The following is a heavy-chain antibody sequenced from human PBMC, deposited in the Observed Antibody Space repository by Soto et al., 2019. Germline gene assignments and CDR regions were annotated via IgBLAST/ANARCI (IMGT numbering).Heavy chain of an antibody. D-gene: IGHD3-16*01. V-gene: IGHV1-24*01. CDR2: FDPEDGET. Sequence: ASVKVSCKVSGYTLTELSMHWVRQAPGKGLEWMGGFDPEDGETIYAQKFQGRVTMTEDTSTDTAYMELSSLRSEDTAVYYCAPEVSGDDSSYYGMDVWGQGPTVTVSS. CDR1: GYTLTELS. J-gene: IGHJ6*02. CDR3: APEVSGDDSSYYGMDV.